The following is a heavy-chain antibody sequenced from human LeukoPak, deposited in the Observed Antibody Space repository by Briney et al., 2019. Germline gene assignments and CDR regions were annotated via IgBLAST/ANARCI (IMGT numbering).Heavy chain of an antibody. V-gene: IGHV1-69*13. CDR1: GGTFNSYA. CDR2: IIPIFGTA. D-gene: IGHD2-21*01. Sequence: ASVKVSCKASGGTFNSYAISWVRQAPGQGLEWMGGIIPIFGTANYAQKFQGRVTITADESTSTAYMELSSLRSEDTAVYYCARGICGGDCYTNWFDPWGQGTLVTVSS. J-gene: IGHJ5*02. CDR3: ARGICGGDCYTNWFDP.